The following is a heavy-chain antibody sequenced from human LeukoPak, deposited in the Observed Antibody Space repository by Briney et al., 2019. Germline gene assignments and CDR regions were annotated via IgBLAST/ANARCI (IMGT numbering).Heavy chain of an antibody. J-gene: IGHJ4*02. CDR1: GFTFTSYS. Sequence: GGSLRLSCAASGFTFTSYSMNWVRQAPGKELEWVSTISGGGGSTYYADSVKGRFTISRDNSKNTLYLQVNSLRAEDTAVYYCAKGGKWDVTPFDYWGQGTLVTVSS. V-gene: IGHV3-23*01. D-gene: IGHD1-26*01. CDR2: ISGGGGST. CDR3: AKGGKWDVTPFDY.